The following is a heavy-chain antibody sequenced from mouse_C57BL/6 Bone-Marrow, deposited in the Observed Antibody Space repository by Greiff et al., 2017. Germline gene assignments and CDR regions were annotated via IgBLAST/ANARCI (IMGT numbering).Heavy chain of an antibody. CDR1: GYTFTDYE. CDR3: TRCYGGSYDWYFDV. CDR2: IDPETGGT. D-gene: IGHD1-1*01. J-gene: IGHJ1*03. V-gene: IGHV1-15*01. Sequence: VQLPQSGAELVRPGASVTLSCKASGYTFTDYEMHWVKQTPVHGLEWIGAIDPETGGTAYNQKFKGKAILTADKSSSTAYMELRSLTSEDSAVYYCTRCYGGSYDWYFDVWGTGTTVTVSS.